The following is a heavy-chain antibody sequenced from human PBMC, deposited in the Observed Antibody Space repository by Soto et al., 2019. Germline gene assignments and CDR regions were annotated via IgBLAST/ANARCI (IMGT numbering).Heavy chain of an antibody. Sequence: WPSVKVSCKASGYTFTKYAMHWVRQAPGPRLEWMGWINAGNGNTKYSQKFQGRVTITRDTSASTAYLELSSLRSEDTAVYYCARSSLQIYESMIDYWGQGTLVTVSS. CDR2: INAGNGNT. V-gene: IGHV1-3*01. J-gene: IGHJ4*02. D-gene: IGHD3-3*01. CDR1: GYTFTKYA. CDR3: ARSSLQIYESMIDY.